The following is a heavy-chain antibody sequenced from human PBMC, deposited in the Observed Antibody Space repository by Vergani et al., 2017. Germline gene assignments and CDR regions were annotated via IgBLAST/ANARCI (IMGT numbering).Heavy chain of an antibody. Sequence: EVQLLESGGDLVQPGGSLRLSCAASGFTFIMHAMSWVRQAPGKGLEWVSTLSASDRRTHYADSVKGRFTISRDISKNTLFLHMNSLRPEYTAVYYCAKVGRSEVAGTFGAFYIWGQGTMVTVSS. CDR1: GFTFIMHA. D-gene: IGHD6-19*01. J-gene: IGHJ3*02. CDR3: AKVGRSEVAGTFGAFYI. V-gene: IGHV3-23*01. CDR2: LSASDRRT.